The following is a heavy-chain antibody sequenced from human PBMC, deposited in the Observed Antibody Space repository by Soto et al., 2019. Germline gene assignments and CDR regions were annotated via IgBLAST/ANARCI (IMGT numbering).Heavy chain of an antibody. D-gene: IGHD2-15*01. CDR1: GYTFTGYY. J-gene: IGHJ4*02. CDR3: ARVPMNIVGGLDY. CDR2: INPNSGGT. Sequence: ASVKVSCKASGYTFTGYYMHWVRQAPGQGLEWMGWINPNSGGTNYAQKFQGRVTMTRDTSISTAYMELRRLRSDDTAVYYCARVPMNIVGGLDYWGQGTLVTVSS. V-gene: IGHV1-2*02.